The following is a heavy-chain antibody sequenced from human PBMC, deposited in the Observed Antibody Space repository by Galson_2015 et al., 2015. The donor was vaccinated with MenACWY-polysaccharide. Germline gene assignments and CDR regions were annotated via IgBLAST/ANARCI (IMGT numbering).Heavy chain of an antibody. Sequence: SLRLSCAASGFTFSSFWMSWVRQAPGKGLEWVAIIKQDGSENYYVDSVKGRFSISRDNAKNSLYLQMNSLRSEDTAVYYCARDPLDSSGYTRGSVFDLWGRGTLVTVSS. CDR3: ARDPLDSSGYTRGSVFDL. D-gene: IGHD3-22*01. V-gene: IGHV3-7*01. CDR2: IKQDGSEN. J-gene: IGHJ2*01. CDR1: GFTFSSFW.